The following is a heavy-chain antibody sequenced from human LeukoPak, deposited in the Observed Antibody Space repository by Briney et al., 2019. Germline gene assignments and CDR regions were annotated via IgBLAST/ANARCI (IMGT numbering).Heavy chain of an antibody. CDR2: MYNSGST. D-gene: IGHD4-11*01. J-gene: IGHJ5*02. CDR1: GGSISSYN. Sequence: PSETLSLTCIVSGGSISSYNWNWIRQPPGKGLEWIGYMYNSGSTNNTRPLKSRVTISVDKSKNQFSLKLSSVTAADTAVYYCARGLGPSNWFDPWGQGTLVTVSS. V-gene: IGHV4-59*01. CDR3: ARGLGPSNWFDP.